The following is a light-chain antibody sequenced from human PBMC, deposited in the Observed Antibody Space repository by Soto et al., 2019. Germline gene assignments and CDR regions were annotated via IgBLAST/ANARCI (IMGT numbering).Light chain of an antibody. CDR3: QQRSNWPPWT. Sequence: EIVMTQSPATLSLSPGERATLSGSASQSVNSYLAWYQQKPGQAPRLLIYGASTRATGIPARFSGSGSGTEFTLSIGSLQSEDFAVYYCQQRSNWPPWTFGQGTKVDIK. V-gene: IGKV3-15*01. CDR2: GAS. J-gene: IGKJ1*01. CDR1: QSVNSY.